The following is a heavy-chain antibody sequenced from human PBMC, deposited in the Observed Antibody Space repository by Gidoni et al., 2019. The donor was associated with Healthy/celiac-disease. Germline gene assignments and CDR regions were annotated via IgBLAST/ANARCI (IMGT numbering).Heavy chain of an antibody. CDR1: GFTFSSYG. Sequence: QVQLVESGGGVVQPGRSLRLSCAAAGFTFSSYGMHWDRQAPGKGLEWVAVIWYDGSNKYYADSVKGRFTISRDNSKNTLYLQMNSLRAEDTAVYYCARKWGDNAYFDYWGQGTLVTVSS. V-gene: IGHV3-33*01. CDR3: ARKWGDNAYFDY. D-gene: IGHD3-16*01. CDR2: IWYDGSNK. J-gene: IGHJ4*02.